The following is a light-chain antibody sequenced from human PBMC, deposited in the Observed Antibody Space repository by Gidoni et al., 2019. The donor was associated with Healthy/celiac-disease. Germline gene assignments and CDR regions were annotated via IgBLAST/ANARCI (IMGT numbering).Light chain of an antibody. J-gene: IGKJ5*01. CDR3: KKSYSLGT. Sequence: DIQMTQSPSSLSASVGDRVTITCRASQSISSYLNWYQQKPGKAPKPLIYAASSLQSGVPSRFSGSGSGTDFTLTISSLQPEDFETYYCKKSYSLGTFGQGTRLEIK. V-gene: IGKV1-39*01. CDR2: AAS. CDR1: QSISSY.